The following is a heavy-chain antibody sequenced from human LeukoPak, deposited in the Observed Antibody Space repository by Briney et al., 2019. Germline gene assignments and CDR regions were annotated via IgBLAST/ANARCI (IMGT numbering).Heavy chain of an antibody. V-gene: IGHV3-23*01. Sequence: RRSLRLSCAASGFTFTSYAMSWVRQAPGKGLEWVSAISGSGGSTYYADSVKGRFTISRDNSKNTLYLQMNSLRAEDTAVYYCAKDELSDVPGSDIWGQGTMVTVSS. CDR3: AKDELSDVPGSDI. CDR1: GFTFTSYA. J-gene: IGHJ3*02. D-gene: IGHD6-19*01. CDR2: ISGSGGST.